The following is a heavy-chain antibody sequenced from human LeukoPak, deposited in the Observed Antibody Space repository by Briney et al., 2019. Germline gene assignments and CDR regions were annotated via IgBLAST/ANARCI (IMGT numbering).Heavy chain of an antibody. CDR2: IIPIFGTA. CDR3: ARGGRSTIFGYYYYMDV. J-gene: IGHJ6*03. V-gene: IGHV1-69*05. Sequence: GASVKVSCKASGGTLSSYAISWVRQAPGQGLEWMGGIIPIFGTANYAQKFQGRVTITTDESTSTAYMELSSLRSEDTAVYYCARGGRSTIFGYYYYMDVWGKGTTVTVSS. D-gene: IGHD3-3*01. CDR1: GGTLSSYA.